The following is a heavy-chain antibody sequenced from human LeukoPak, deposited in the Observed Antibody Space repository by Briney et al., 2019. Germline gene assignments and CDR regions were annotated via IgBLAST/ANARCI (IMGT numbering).Heavy chain of an antibody. V-gene: IGHV1-2*02. D-gene: IGHD1-26*01. Sequence: ASVKVSCKASGYHFTGYYMHWVRQAPGQGLEWMGWINPNSGGTNYAQKFQGRATMTRDTSISTAYMELSRLRSDDTAVYYCARERAIVGATALDYWGQGTLVTVSS. J-gene: IGHJ4*02. CDR3: ARERAIVGATALDY. CDR1: GYHFTGYY. CDR2: INPNSGGT.